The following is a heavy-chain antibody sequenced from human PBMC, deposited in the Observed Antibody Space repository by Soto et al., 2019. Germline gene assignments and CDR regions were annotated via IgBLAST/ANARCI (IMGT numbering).Heavy chain of an antibody. V-gene: IGHV4-30-4*01. D-gene: IGHD4-17*01. CDR2: IYYSGST. CDR1: GGSISSGDYY. J-gene: IGHJ5*02. Sequence: SETLSLTCTVSGGSISSGDYYWSWSRQPPGKGLEWIGYIYYSGSTYYNPSLQSRVTISVDTSKNQFSLKLSSVTAADTAVYYCARGSGDYWFDPWGQGTLVTVSS. CDR3: ARGSGDYWFDP.